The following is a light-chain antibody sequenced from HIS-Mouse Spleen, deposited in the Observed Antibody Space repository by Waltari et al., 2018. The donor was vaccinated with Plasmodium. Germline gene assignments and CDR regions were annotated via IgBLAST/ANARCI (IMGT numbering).Light chain of an antibody. CDR2: DVN. CDR1: SSHVGGYNY. V-gene: IGLV2-11*01. CDR3: CSYAGSYTYV. J-gene: IGLJ1*01. Sequence: QSALTQPRSVSGSPGQSVTISCTGTSSHVGGYNYVSWDQQPPGKAPKLMLYDVNRRAAGGPDRCSGSKSGNTASLTISGLQAEDEADYYCCSYAGSYTYVFGTGTKVTVL.